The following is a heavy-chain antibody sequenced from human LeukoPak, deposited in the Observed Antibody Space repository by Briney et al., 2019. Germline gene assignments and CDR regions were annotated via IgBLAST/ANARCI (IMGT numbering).Heavy chain of an antibody. CDR2: FKEDGSEK. D-gene: IGHD3-16*01. V-gene: IGHV3-7*01. J-gene: IGHJ4*02. CDR1: GFTFSNYW. CDR3: ARDHYIWGSYPSDY. Sequence: HTGGSLRLSCAASGFTFSNYWMSWVRQAPGKGLEWVANFKEDGSEKYYVDSVKGRFTISRDNAKSSLYLQMNSLRAEDTAVYYCARDHYIWGSYPSDYWGQGTLVTVSS.